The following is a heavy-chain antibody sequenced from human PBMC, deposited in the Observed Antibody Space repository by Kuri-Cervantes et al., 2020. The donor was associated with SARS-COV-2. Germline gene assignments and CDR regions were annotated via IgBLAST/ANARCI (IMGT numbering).Heavy chain of an antibody. J-gene: IGHJ4*02. CDR3: AKVKGKAAAAYYFDY. Sequence: GESLKISCAASGLTFSSYAMSWVRQAPGKGLEWVSAISGSGGSTYYADSVKGRFTISRDNSKNTLYLQMNSLRAEDTAVYYCAKVKGKAAAAYYFDYWGQGTLVTVSS. D-gene: IGHD6-13*01. CDR2: ISGSGGST. V-gene: IGHV3-23*01. CDR1: GLTFSSYA.